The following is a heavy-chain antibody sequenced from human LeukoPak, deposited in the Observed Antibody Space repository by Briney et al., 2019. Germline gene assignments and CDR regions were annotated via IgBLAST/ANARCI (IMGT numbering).Heavy chain of an antibody. J-gene: IGHJ4*02. D-gene: IGHD6-19*01. CDR3: AIDRSGWPIDY. V-gene: IGHV3-53*01. CDR2: IYSGGNT. CDR1: GFTVSSNY. Sequence: PGGSLRLSCAASGFTVSSNYMSWVRQAPGKGLEWVSVIYSGGNTYYADSVKGRFTIPRDNSKNTLYLQMNSLRAEDTAVYYCAIDRSGWPIDYWGQGTLVTVSS.